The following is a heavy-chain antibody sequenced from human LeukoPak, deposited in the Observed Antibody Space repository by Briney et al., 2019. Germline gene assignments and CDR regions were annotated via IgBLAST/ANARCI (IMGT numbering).Heavy chain of an antibody. D-gene: IGHD3-9*01. CDR2: INHSGST. CDR1: GGSFSGYY. CDR3: ARGPPLTGYQD. Sequence: SETLSLTCAVYGGSFSGYYWSWIRQPPGKGLEWIGEINHSGSTNYNPSLKSRVTISVDTSKNQFSLKLSSVTAADTAVYYCARGPPLTGYQDWGQGTLVTVSS. J-gene: IGHJ4*02. V-gene: IGHV4-34*01.